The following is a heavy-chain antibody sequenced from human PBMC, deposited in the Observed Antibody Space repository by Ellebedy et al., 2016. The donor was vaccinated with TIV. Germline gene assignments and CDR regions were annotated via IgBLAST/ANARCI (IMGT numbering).Heavy chain of an antibody. Sequence: GESLKISCVASGFTLSGYYMHWVRQVPGTGLVWVARINTDGSSSNYADSVEGRFTISRDNDKKTLYLEMSGLRVEDTAVYYCARESVRYFDWDSWGQGTLVTV. V-gene: IGHV3-74*01. D-gene: IGHD3-9*01. CDR1: GFTLSGYY. CDR3: ARESVRYFDWDS. J-gene: IGHJ4*02. CDR2: INTDGSSS.